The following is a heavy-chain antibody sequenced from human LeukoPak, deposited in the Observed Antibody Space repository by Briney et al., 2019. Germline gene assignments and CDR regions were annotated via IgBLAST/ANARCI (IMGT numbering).Heavy chain of an antibody. J-gene: IGHJ4*02. CDR3: AKGTSSWHEFDY. D-gene: IGHD6-13*01. V-gene: IGHV3-23*01. CDR2: FSGSGGST. CDR1: GFTFSSYA. Sequence: GGSLRLSCAASGFTFSSYAMSWVRQAPGKGLEWVSAFSGSGGSTYYADSVKGRFTISRDNSKNSLYLQMNSLRPEDTALYYCAKGTSSWHEFDYWGQGALVTVSS.